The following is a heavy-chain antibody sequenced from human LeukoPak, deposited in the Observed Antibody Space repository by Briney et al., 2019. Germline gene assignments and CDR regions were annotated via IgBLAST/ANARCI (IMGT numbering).Heavy chain of an antibody. CDR2: INPISGAT. CDR1: GYTFTRYY. D-gene: IGHD6-25*01. CDR3: ARESGIAAAHYYYYYGMDV. J-gene: IGHJ6*02. Sequence: ASVKVSCNTSGYTFTRYYMQWVRQAPGHGLEWMGIINPISGATDYAQKFQGRVTMTRDTSTSTAYMELSSLRSEDTAVYYCARESGIAAAHYYYYYGMDVGGQGTTVTVSS. V-gene: IGHV1-46*01.